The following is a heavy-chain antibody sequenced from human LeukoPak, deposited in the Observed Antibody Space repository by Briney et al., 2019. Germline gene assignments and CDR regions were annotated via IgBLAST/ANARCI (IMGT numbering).Heavy chain of an antibody. J-gene: IGHJ6*03. D-gene: IGHD3-3*02. V-gene: IGHV1-69*05. Sequence: ASVKVSCKASGGTLSGYAISWVRQAPGQGLEWMGGIIPIYGTPHSAQKFQGRVTITTDESTSTAFMDLSSLRSGDTAVYYCARGKLGYYYYHMDAWGKGTTVTVSS. CDR2: IIPIYGTP. CDR3: ARGKLGYYYYHMDA. CDR1: GGTLSGYA.